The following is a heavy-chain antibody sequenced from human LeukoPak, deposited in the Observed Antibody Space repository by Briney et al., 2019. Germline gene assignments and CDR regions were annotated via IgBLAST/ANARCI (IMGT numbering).Heavy chain of an antibody. Sequence: PGGSLRLSCAASGFTFSSYAMHWVRQAPGKGLEWVAVIPYDGSNKYYADSVKGRFTISRDNSKNTLYLQMNSLRAEDTAVYYCARSVVVPAAIGYFDYWGQGTLVTVSS. CDR1: GFTFSSYA. V-gene: IGHV3-30-3*01. CDR3: ARSVVVPAAIGYFDY. J-gene: IGHJ4*02. D-gene: IGHD2-2*02. CDR2: IPYDGSNK.